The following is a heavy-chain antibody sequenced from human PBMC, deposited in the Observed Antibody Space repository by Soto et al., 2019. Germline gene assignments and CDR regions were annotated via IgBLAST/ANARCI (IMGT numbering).Heavy chain of an antibody. CDR1: GYSFTSYW. D-gene: IGHD6-13*01. J-gene: IGHJ6*02. CDR2: IDPSDSYT. Sequence: GESLKISCKGSGYSFTSYWISWVRQMPGKGLGWVGRIDPSDSYTNYSPSFQGHVTISADKSISTAYLQWSSLKASDTAMYYCAREGPGIAAAGLPNYYYYGMDVWGQGTTVTVYS. CDR3: AREGPGIAAAGLPNYYYYGMDV. V-gene: IGHV5-10-1*01.